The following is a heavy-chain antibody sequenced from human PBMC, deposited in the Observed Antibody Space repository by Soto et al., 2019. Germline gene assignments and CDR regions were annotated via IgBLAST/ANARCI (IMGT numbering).Heavy chain of an antibody. CDR3: ARGPRAPPPHDYGMDV. CDR1: GFTFSSHV. J-gene: IGHJ6*02. Sequence: EVQLLESGGGLVQPGGSLRLSCAASGFTFSSHVMNWVRQAPGKGLEWVAAISGGGGTTFYGDSVEGRFTMSRDNSKTKLLLQNNCLRAEDTAVYYCARGPRAPPPHDYGMDVWGQGTTVTVSS. CDR2: ISGGGGTT. V-gene: IGHV3-23*01.